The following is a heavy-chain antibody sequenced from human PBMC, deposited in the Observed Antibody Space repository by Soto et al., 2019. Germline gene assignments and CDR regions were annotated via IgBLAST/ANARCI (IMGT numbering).Heavy chain of an antibody. V-gene: IGHV3-23*01. J-gene: IGHJ4*02. Sequence: GGSLRLSCVASGFTFSSYAMSWVRQARGKGLEWVSTISGSGAYTKYEDSVKGRFTISRDNSKNTLFLQMDSLRGDDSAVYFCAKLPGFSHNYRPNFDYWGQGCVVTVSS. CDR2: ISGSGAYT. D-gene: IGHD1-20*01. CDR3: AKLPGFSHNYRPNFDY. CDR1: GFTFSSYA.